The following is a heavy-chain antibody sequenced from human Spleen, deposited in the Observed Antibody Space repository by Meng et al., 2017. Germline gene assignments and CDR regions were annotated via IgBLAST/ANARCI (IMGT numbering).Heavy chain of an antibody. D-gene: IGHD3-22*01. CDR2: ISGSGGST. J-gene: IGHJ4*02. Sequence: GESLKISCAASGFTFSSYAMSWVRQAPGKGLEWVSAISGSGGSTYYADSVKGRFTISRDNSKNTLYLQMNSLRAEDTAVYYCAKDQEGPYYYDSSFDYWGQGTLVTVSS. CDR3: AKDQEGPYYYDSSFDY. V-gene: IGHV3-23*01. CDR1: GFTFSSYA.